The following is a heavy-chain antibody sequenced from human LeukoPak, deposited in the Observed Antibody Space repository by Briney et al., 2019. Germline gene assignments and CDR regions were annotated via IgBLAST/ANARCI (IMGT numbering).Heavy chain of an antibody. CDR2: INPNSGGT. V-gene: IGHV1-2*04. Sequence: ASVKVSCKASGYTFTGYYMHWVRQAPGQWLEWMGWINPNSGGTNYAQKFQGWVTMTRDTSISTAYMELSRLRSDDTAVYYCARTPSDILTGFDPWGQGTLVTVSS. CDR3: ARTPSDILTGFDP. J-gene: IGHJ5*02. CDR1: GYTFTGYY. D-gene: IGHD3-9*01.